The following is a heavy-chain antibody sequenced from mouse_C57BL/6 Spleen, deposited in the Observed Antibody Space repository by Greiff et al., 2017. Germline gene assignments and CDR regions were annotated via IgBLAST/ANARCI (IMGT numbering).Heavy chain of an antibody. CDR2: ISYDGSN. J-gene: IGHJ4*01. V-gene: IGHV3-6*01. CDR3: ARVTTAYYYAMDY. Sequence: EVQLVESGPGLVKPSQSLSLTCSVTGYSITSGYYWNWIRQFPGNKLEWMGYISYDGSNNYNPSLKNRISITRDTSKNQFFLKLNSVTTEDTATYYCARVTTAYYYAMDYWGQGTSVTVSS. D-gene: IGHD1-2*01. CDR1: GYSITSGYY.